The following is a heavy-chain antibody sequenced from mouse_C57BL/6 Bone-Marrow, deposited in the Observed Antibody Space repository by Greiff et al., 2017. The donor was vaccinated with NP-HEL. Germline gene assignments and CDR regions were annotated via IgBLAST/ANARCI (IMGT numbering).Heavy chain of an antibody. J-gene: IGHJ2*01. CDR3: AIPNWSFDY. D-gene: IGHD4-1*01. CDR2: IYPRSGNT. Sequence: QVQLQQSGAELARPGASVKLSCKASGYTFTSYGICWVKQRTGQGLEWIGEIYPRSGNTYYNEKFKGQATLTADKSSSTAYMELRSLTSEDSAVYFCAIPNWSFDYWGQGTTLTVSS. CDR1: GYTFTSYG. V-gene: IGHV1-81*01.